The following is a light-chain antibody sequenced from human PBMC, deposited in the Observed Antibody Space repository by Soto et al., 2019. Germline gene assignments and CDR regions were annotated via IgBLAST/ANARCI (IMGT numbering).Light chain of an antibody. J-gene: IGKJ3*01. Sequence: DIQMTQSPSSLSASVGDRVTITCQASQDINNYLNWYQQKPGKAPKLLIYDASNLEPGVPSRFSGSGSGTDFTFTISSLQPEDIATYYCQQYDNLLSFGPGTKVDI. CDR3: QQYDNLLS. CDR1: QDINNY. V-gene: IGKV1-33*01. CDR2: DAS.